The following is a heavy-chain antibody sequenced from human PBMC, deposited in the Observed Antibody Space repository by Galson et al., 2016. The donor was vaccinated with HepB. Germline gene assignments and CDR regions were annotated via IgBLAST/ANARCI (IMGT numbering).Heavy chain of an antibody. CDR1: GFTFNTFW. Sequence: SLRLPCAASGFTFNTFWMHWVRQAPGKGLVWVSRIDRDGINTNYEDSVKGRFTISRDNAKNTLYLQMNRLRAEDTAVYYCVRDRRTWNNDAFDVWGQGTMVIASS. J-gene: IGHJ3*01. CDR3: VRDRRTWNNDAFDV. D-gene: IGHD1/OR15-1a*01. V-gene: IGHV3-74*01. CDR2: IDRDGINT.